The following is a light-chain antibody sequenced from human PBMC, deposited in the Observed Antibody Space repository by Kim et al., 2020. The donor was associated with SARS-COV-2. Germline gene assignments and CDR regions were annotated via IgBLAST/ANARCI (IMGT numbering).Light chain of an antibody. J-gene: IGLJ1*01. CDR3: QAWDSSTHNYV. V-gene: IGLV3-1*01. CDR1: KVGVKY. CDR2: QDN. Sequence: PGQKASITCSVYKVGVKYGSWYPQKPGQSPVGVIFQDNPRPSGIPERFSGSNSGNTDTLNISGTQAMDEADYYCQAWDSSTHNYVFGAGTKVTVL.